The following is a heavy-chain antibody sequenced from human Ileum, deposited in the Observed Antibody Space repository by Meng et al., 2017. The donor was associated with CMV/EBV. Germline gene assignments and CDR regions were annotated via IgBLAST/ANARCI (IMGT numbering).Heavy chain of an antibody. V-gene: IGHV1-69*05. CDR2: IIPIFGSA. D-gene: IGHD2-2*01. Sequence: GKVPGKGVEWMGGIIPIFGSANYAQKFQGRVAITTDESKSKAYMELSSLRSEDTAVYYCARDKDVVSPVDDKPVPVGHYYYYGMDVWGQGTTVTVSS. CDR3: ARDKDVVSPVDDKPVPVGHYYYYGMDV. J-gene: IGHJ6*02.